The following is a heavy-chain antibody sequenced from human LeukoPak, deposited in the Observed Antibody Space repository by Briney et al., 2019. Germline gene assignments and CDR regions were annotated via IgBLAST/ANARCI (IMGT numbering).Heavy chain of an antibody. V-gene: IGHV1-2*02. J-gene: IGHJ4*02. Sequence: ASVKVSCKASGYTFTGYYMHWVRQAPGRGLEWMGWINPNSGGTNYAQKFQGRVTMTRDTSISTAYMELSRLRSDDTAVYYCASLSPRIVGATIVDYWGQRTLVTVSS. D-gene: IGHD1-26*01. CDR2: INPNSGGT. CDR1: GYTFTGYY. CDR3: ASLSPRIVGATIVDY.